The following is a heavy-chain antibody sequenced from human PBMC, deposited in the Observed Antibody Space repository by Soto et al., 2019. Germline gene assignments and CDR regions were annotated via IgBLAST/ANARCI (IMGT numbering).Heavy chain of an antibody. Sequence: ASVKVSCKAPGDTFTSYYLNWVRQAPGQGLEWMGVINPHGGSTKYAQKFQGRVTMTRDTSRSTVYMELRSLRSDDTAIYYCARSSGGNFGIIIEGSNWFDPWGQGTLGTGSS. V-gene: IGHV1-46*01. CDR1: GDTFTSYY. D-gene: IGHD3-3*01. CDR2: INPHGGST. CDR3: ARSSGGNFGIIIEGSNWFDP. J-gene: IGHJ5*02.